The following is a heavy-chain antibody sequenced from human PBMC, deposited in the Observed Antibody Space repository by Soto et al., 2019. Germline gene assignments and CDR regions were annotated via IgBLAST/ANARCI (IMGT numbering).Heavy chain of an antibody. D-gene: IGHD3-16*01. V-gene: IGHV3-33*05. Sequence: QVQLVESVGGVVQPGTSLRLSCVGSGFTFRSYVIHWVRQAPGKGLEWVALTSYDGSNNFYGDSVKGRFTISRDNSRNTVELQMDSLRLEDTALYYCARWGSTGGLDVWGQGTLVSVSS. CDR3: ARWGSTGGLDV. CDR2: TSYDGSNN. CDR1: GFTFRSYV. J-gene: IGHJ4*02.